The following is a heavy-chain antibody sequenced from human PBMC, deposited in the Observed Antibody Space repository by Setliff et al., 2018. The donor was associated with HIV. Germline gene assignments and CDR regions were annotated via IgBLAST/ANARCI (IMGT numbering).Heavy chain of an antibody. CDR1: GYIFTSYD. CDR2: MSPKSGNT. Sequence: ASVKVSCKASGYIFTSYDIHWVRQATGQGPEWMGRMSPKSGNTGNTQKFRGRITMTRDTSTNTAYMELSSLTSDDTAVYYCARGLNVLSGYTWVVWGQGTPVTVSS. V-gene: IGHV1-8*02. J-gene: IGHJ4*02. D-gene: IGHD3-3*01. CDR3: ARGLNVLSGYTWVV.